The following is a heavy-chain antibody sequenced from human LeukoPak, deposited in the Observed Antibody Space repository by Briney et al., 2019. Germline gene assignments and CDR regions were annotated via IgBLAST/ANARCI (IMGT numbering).Heavy chain of an antibody. CDR1: GGSISSSSYY. CDR2: IFYSGST. Sequence: SETLSLTCSVSGGSISSSSYYWGWIRQPPGKGLEWIESIFYSGSTNYNPSLKSRVTMSVDTSKNQFSLKLSSVTAADTAVYYCARAYDSSVIEVFDYWGQGTLVTVSS. CDR3: ARAYDSSVIEVFDY. D-gene: IGHD3-22*01. V-gene: IGHV4-39*07. J-gene: IGHJ4*02.